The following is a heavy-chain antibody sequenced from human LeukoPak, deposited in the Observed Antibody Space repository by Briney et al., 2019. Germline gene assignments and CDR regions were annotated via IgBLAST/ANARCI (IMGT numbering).Heavy chain of an antibody. CDR2: IYSGGST. Sequence: ETLSLTCAVYGGSFSGYYWSWIRQPPGKGLEWVSVIYSGGSTYYADSVKGRFTISRDNSKNTLYLQMNSLRAEDTAVYYCARDYGFGRFDIWGQGTMVTVSS. V-gene: IGHV3-66*01. D-gene: IGHD3-16*01. J-gene: IGHJ3*02. CDR3: ARDYGFGRFDI. CDR1: GGSFSGYY.